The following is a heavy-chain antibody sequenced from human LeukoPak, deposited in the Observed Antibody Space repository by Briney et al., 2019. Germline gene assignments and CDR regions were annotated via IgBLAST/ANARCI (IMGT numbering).Heavy chain of an antibody. CDR1: GGSISSYY. D-gene: IGHD2-21*01. CDR2: IYYSGST. Sequence: SETLSLTCTVSGGSISSYYWSWIRQPPGKGLEWIGYIYYSGSTNYNPSLKSRVTISVDTSKNRFSLKLSSVTAADTAVYYCARTGDLGIAVIADYWGQGTLATVSS. V-gene: IGHV4-59*08. J-gene: IGHJ4*02. CDR3: ARTGDLGIAVIADY.